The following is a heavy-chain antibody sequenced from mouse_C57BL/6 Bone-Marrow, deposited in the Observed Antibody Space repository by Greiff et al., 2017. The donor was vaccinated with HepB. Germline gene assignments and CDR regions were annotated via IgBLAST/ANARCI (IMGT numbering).Heavy chain of an antibody. CDR3: ARYRYDYEDY. J-gene: IGHJ2*01. Sequence: VQGVESGAELARPGASVKLSCKASGYTFTSYGISWVKQRTGQGLEWIGEIYPRSGNTYYNEKFKGKATLTADKSSSTAYMELRSLTSEDSAVYFCARYRYDYEDYWGQGTTLTVSS. V-gene: IGHV1-81*01. CDR2: IYPRSGNT. D-gene: IGHD2-4*01. CDR1: GYTFTSYG.